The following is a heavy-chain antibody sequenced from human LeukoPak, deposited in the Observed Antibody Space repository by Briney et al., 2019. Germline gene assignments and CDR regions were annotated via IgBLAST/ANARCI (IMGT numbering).Heavy chain of an antibody. V-gene: IGHV3-48*01. Sequence: GGSLRLSCAASGFPFSSYSMNWVRQAPGKGLEWVSYIRSTGTTTYHADSVKGRFAISRDNGKDSLYLQMNGLGVEDTAIYYCARGRGALGYMDVWGKGTTVTVSS. CDR2: IRSTGTTT. D-gene: IGHD3-10*01. CDR1: GFPFSSYS. J-gene: IGHJ6*03. CDR3: ARGRGALGYMDV.